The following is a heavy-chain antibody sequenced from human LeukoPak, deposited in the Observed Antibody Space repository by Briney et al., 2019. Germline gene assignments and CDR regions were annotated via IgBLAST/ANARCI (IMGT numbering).Heavy chain of an antibody. Sequence: GGSLRLSCAASGFTFSSYAMHWVRQAPGKGLEWVAVISYDGSNKYYADSVKGRFTVSRDNSKNTLYLQMNSLRAEDTAVYYCAKDVLVRGVINGLDYWGQGTLVTVSS. V-gene: IGHV3-30-3*01. CDR2: ISYDGSNK. J-gene: IGHJ4*02. CDR3: AKDVLVRGVINGLDY. D-gene: IGHD3-10*01. CDR1: GFTFSSYA.